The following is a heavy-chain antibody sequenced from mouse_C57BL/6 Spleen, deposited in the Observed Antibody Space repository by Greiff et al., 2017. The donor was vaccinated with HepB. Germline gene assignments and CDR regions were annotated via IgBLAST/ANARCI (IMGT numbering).Heavy chain of an antibody. CDR3: ARDYYGRYFDV. CDR1: GFTFSDYG. Sequence: EVQGVESGGGLVKPGGSLKLSCAASGFTFSDYGMHWVRQAPEKGLEWVAYISSGSSTIYYADTVKGRFTITRDNAKNTLCMQMTSLRSEDTAMYCCARDYYGRYFDVWGTGTTVTVSS. J-gene: IGHJ1*03. V-gene: IGHV5-17*01. CDR2: ISSGSSTI. D-gene: IGHD1-2*01.